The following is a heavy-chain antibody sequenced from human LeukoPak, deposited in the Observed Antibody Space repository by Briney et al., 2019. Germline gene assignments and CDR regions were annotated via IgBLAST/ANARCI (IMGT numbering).Heavy chain of an antibody. CDR3: ARHGLDSWTDAFDI. D-gene: IGHD3/OR15-3a*01. J-gene: IGHJ3*02. CDR2: MYHRGST. V-gene: IGHV4-38-2*01. CDR1: GHSISSGYY. Sequence: SETLPLTCSVSGHSISSGYYWGWIRQPPGKGLEWIGTMYHRGSTYYNPSLKSRVTMSGDTSKNHFSLKLSSVTAADTAVYYCARHGLDSWTDAFDIWGQGTMVTVSS.